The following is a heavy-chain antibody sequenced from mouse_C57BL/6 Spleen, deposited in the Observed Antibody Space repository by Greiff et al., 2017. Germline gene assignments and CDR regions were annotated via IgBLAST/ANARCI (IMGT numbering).Heavy chain of an antibody. V-gene: IGHV6-6*01. D-gene: IGHD2-5*01. J-gene: IGHJ4*01. CDR2: IRNRANNHAT. CDR1: GFTFSDAW. Sequence: EVKLMESGGGLVQPGGSMKLSCAASGFTFSDAWMDWVRQSPEKGLEWVAEIRNRANNHATYYAESVKGRFTISRDDSKSSVNLQMDSLRAEDTGIYYGTKLHYSNYGGVDYWGQGTSVTVSS. CDR3: TKLHYSNYGGVDY.